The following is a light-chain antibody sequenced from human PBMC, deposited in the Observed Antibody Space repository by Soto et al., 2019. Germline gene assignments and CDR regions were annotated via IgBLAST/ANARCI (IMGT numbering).Light chain of an antibody. Sequence: EIVMTQSPVTLSVSPGESATLSCRASQSVSNNLAWYQQKPGQTPRLLIYGVSTRATGFPARFSGSGSGTEFTLTISSLQSEDFAAYYCQQYNNWPPTWTFGQGTKLDIK. J-gene: IGKJ1*01. V-gene: IGKV3-15*01. CDR1: QSVSNN. CDR2: GVS. CDR3: QQYNNWPPTWT.